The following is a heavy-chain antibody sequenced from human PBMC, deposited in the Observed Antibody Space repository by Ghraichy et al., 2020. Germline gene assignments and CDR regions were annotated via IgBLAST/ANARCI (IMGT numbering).Heavy chain of an antibody. CDR1: SDSISSHY. CDR3: ARSKRSYSNNVCSTKYYFDY. V-gene: IGHV4-59*11. J-gene: IGHJ4*02. CDR2: VYYTGST. Sequence: SQTLSLTCKISSDSISSHYWSWIRQSPGKGLEWIGYVYYTGSTNYNPSLKNRVTISVNTSKNQLSLRLNSMTAADTAVYFCARSKRSYSNNVCSTKYYFDYWGQGTLVTVSS. D-gene: IGHD2-8*01.